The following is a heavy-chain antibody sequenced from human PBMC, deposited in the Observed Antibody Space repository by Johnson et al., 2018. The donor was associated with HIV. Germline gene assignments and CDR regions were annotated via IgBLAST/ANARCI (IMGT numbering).Heavy chain of an antibody. CDR3: AKGFYDSSGTDSFHI. CDR1: GFTFTTYI. D-gene: IGHD3-22*01. Sequence: QVQLVESGGGVVQPGRSLTLSCPPSGFTFTTYIMHWVRQAPGKGLEWVAVMWYDGSNKYYADSVKGRFTISRDNSKNTLYLQMNSLRAEDTAVYYCAKGFYDSSGTDSFHIWGQGTMVTVSS. V-gene: IGHV3-33*08. J-gene: IGHJ3*02. CDR2: MWYDGSNK.